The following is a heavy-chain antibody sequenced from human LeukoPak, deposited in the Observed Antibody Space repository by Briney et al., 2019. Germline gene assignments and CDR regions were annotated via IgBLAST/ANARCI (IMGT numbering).Heavy chain of an antibody. CDR3: ARLKNYYDSSGYYRAGGFDP. Sequence: GASVKVSCKASGGTFSSYAISWVRQAPGQGLEWMGRIIPIFGTANYAQKFQGRVRITTDESTSTAYMELSSLRSEDTAVYYCARLKNYYDSSGYYRAGGFDPWGQGTLVTVSS. CDR2: IIPIFGTA. D-gene: IGHD3-22*01. CDR1: GGTFSSYA. J-gene: IGHJ5*02. V-gene: IGHV1-69*05.